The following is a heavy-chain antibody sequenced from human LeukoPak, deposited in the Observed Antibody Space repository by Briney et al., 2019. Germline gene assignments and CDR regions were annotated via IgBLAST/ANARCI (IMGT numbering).Heavy chain of an antibody. CDR3: ARAYRSGGPARNWFDP. CDR2: ISSSGSTI. CDR1: GFTFSSYE. D-gene: IGHD3-10*01. V-gene: IGHV3-48*03. Sequence: GGSLRLSCAASGFTFSSYEMNWVRQAPGKGLEWVSYISSSGSTIYYADSVKGRFTISRDNAKNSLYLQMNSLRAEDTAVYYCARAYRSGGPARNWFDPWGQGTLVTVSS. J-gene: IGHJ5*02.